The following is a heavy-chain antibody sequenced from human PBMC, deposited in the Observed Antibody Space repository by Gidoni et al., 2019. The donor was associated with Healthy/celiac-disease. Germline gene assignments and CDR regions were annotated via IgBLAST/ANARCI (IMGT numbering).Heavy chain of an antibody. V-gene: IGHV3-23*01. J-gene: IGHJ6*02. CDR1: GFTFSSYA. D-gene: IGHD3-10*01. CDR2: ISGSGGST. Sequence: EVQLLESGGGLVQPGGSLRLSCAASGFTFSSYAMGWVRPAPGKGLDWASAISGSGGSTYYADSVKGRFTISRDNSKNTLYLQMNSLRAEDTAVYYCAKGDHGEGGLYGSGRSGYYYGMDVWGQGTTVTVSS. CDR3: AKGDHGEGGLYGSGRSGYYYGMDV.